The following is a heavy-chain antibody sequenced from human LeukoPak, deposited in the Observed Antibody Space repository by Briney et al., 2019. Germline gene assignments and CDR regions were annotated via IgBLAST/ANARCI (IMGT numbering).Heavy chain of an antibody. J-gene: IGHJ5*02. CDR1: GFTFSSYA. Sequence: PGGSLRLSCAASGFTFSSYAMHWVRQAPGKGLEWVVVISYDGSNKYYADSVKGRFTISRDNSKNTLYLQMNSLRAEDTAVYYCARGIYWFDPWGQGTLVTVSS. CDR3: ARGIYWFDP. CDR2: ISYDGSNK. D-gene: IGHD2-15*01. V-gene: IGHV3-30-3*01.